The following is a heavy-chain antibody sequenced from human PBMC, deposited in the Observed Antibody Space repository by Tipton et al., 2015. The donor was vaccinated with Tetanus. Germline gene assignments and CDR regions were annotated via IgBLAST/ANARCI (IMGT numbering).Heavy chain of an antibody. V-gene: IGHV1-69*06. D-gene: IGHD2-21*02. CDR3: AQNSKGDYYYYHGVDV. CDR1: GGTLRGYS. CDR2: LIPMFGTP. Sequence: QVQLVQSGAEVKKPGSSVNVSCKASGGTLRGYSITWVRQAPGQGLEWMGGLIPMFGTPKYAQKFQDRVTISAAKSPSTVYMELSSLRSDDTAVYDCAQNSKGDYYYYHGVDVWGQGTTVTVSS. J-gene: IGHJ6*02.